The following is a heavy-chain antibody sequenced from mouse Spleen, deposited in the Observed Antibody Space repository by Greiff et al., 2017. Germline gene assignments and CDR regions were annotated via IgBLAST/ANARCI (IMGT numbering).Heavy chain of an antibody. Sequence: VQLQQSGPELVKPGASVKMSCKASGYTFTSYVMHWVKQKPGQGLEWIGYINPYNDGTKYNEKFKGKATLTSDKSSSTAYMELSSLTSEDSAVYYCASLNWYYAMDYWGQGTSVTVSS. V-gene: IGHV1-14*01. CDR2: INPYNDGT. D-gene: IGHD4-1*02. CDR3: ASLNWYYAMDY. CDR1: GYTFTSYV. J-gene: IGHJ4*01.